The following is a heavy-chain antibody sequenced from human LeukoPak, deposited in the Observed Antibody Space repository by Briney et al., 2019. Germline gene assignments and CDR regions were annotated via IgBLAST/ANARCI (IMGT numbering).Heavy chain of an antibody. CDR2: IFPGDPDT. D-gene: IGHD4-23*01. J-gene: IGHJ2*01. CDR1: GYSFTTFW. CDR3: ARTRGSGGNSGGRWYLDL. Sequence: GESLKISCEGYGYSFTTFWIGWVRQMPGKGLEWMGIIFPGDPDTRYSPSFQGQVTVSADKSISTAYLQWSSLKASDTAVYYCARTRGSGGNSGGRWYLDLWGRGTLVTVSS. V-gene: IGHV5-51*01.